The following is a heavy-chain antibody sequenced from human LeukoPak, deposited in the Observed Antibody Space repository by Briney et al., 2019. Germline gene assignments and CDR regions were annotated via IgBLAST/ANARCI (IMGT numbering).Heavy chain of an antibody. CDR3: ARDPAMQTWLSAYYFDY. V-gene: IGHV1-3*01. CDR1: GYTFTSYA. D-gene: IGHD3-22*01. CDR2: INAGNGNT. Sequence: ASVKVSCKASGYTFTSYAMHWVRQAPGQRLEWMGWINAGNGNTKYSQKFQGRVTITRDTSASTAYMELSSLRSEDTAVYYCARDPAMQTWLSAYYFDYWGQGTQVTVSS. J-gene: IGHJ4*02.